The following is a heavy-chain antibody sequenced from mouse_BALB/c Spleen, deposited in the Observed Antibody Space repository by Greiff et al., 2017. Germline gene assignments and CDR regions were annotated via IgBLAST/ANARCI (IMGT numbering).Heavy chain of an antibody. Sequence: EVKVEESGGGLVQPGGSMKLSCVASGFTFSNYWMNWVRQSPEKGLEWVAEIRLKSNNYATHYAESVKGRFTISRDDSKSSVYLQMNNLRAEDTGIYYCTRETYYGSWFAYWGQGTLVTVSA. CDR3: TRETYYGSWFAY. V-gene: IGHV6-6*02. CDR1: GFTFSNYW. J-gene: IGHJ3*01. D-gene: IGHD1-2*01. CDR2: IRLKSNNYAT.